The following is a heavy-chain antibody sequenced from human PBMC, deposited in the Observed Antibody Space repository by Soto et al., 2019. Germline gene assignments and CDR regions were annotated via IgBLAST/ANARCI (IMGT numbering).Heavy chain of an antibody. CDR1: GGSFSGYY. V-gene: IGHV4-34*01. D-gene: IGHD3-10*01. CDR3: ARGQRYGSGSHYYYYMDV. J-gene: IGHJ6*03. CDR2: INHSGST. Sequence: PSETLSLTCAFYGGSFSGYYWSWIRQPPGKGLEWIGEINHSGSTNYNPSLKSRVTISVDTSKNQFSLKLSSVTAADTAVYYCARGQRYGSGSHYYYYMDVWGKGTTVTVSS.